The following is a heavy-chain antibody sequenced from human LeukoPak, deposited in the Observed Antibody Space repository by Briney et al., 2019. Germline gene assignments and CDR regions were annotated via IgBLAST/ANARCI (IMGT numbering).Heavy chain of an antibody. CDR2: ISGNGGNT. J-gene: IGHJ4*02. V-gene: IGHV3-64*01. Sequence: GGSLRLSCAASGFTFRTYAMQWVRQAPEKRPEYVSGISGNGGNTYYANSVEGRFTISRDNSKNTLYLQMGSLRAEDTAVYYCAKEWDIAVAGPFDYWGQGTLVTVSS. D-gene: IGHD6-19*01. CDR3: AKEWDIAVAGPFDY. CDR1: GFTFRTYA.